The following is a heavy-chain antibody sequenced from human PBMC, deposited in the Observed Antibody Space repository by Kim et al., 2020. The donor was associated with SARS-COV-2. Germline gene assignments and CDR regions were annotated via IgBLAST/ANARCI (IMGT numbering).Heavy chain of an antibody. V-gene: IGHV4-34*01. CDR2: INHSGST. D-gene: IGHD1-26*01. CDR3: ARGPGELGPDPYYYYGMDV. Sequence: SETLSLTCAVYGGSFSGYYWSWIRQPPGKGLEWIGEINHSGSTNYNPSLKSRVTISVDTSKNQFSLKLSSVTAADTAVYYCARGPGELGPDPYYYYGMDVWGQGTTVTVSS. CDR1: GGSFSGYY. J-gene: IGHJ6*02.